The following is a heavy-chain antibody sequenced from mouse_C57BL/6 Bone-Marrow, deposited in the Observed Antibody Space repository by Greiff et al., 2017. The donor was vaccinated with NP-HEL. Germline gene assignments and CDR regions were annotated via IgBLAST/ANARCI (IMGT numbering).Heavy chain of an antibody. Sequence: VQLKQSGPELVKPGASVKISCKASGYSFTGYYMNWVKQSPEKSLEWIGEINPSTGGTTYNQKFKAKATLTVDKSSSTAYMQLKSLTSEDSAVYYCARCGNWMVYWGQGTSVTVSS. D-gene: IGHD2-1*01. CDR3: ARCGNWMVY. J-gene: IGHJ4*01. CDR1: GYSFTGYY. CDR2: INPSTGGT. V-gene: IGHV1-42*01.